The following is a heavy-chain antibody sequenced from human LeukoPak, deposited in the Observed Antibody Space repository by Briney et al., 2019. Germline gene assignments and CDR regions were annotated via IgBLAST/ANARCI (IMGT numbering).Heavy chain of an antibody. V-gene: IGHV3-23*05. CDR3: MTAAGYNFGQY. D-gene: IGHD5-18*01. CDR2: LYIGGNT. J-gene: IGHJ4*02. CDR1: GFIFSSYW. Sequence: PGGSLRLSCAASGFIFSSYWMSWVRQAPGKGLEWVSALYIGGNTYYADSVRGRLTISRDNSKNTLYLQMNSLRAEDTAIYYCMTAAGYNFGQYWGQGTLVTVSS.